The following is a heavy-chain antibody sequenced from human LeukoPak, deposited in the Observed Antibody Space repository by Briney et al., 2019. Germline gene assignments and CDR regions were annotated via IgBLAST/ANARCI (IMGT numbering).Heavy chain of an antibody. J-gene: IGHJ4*02. CDR3: ARDLGYGGNALDY. D-gene: IGHD4-23*01. Sequence: PSQTLSLTCTVSGGSISSGGYYWSWIRQHPGKGLEWIGYIYYSGSTYYNPSLRSRVTISVDTSKNQFSLKLSSVTAADTAVYYSARDLGYGGNALDYWGQGTLVTVSS. CDR2: IYYSGST. CDR1: GGSISSGGYY. V-gene: IGHV4-31*03.